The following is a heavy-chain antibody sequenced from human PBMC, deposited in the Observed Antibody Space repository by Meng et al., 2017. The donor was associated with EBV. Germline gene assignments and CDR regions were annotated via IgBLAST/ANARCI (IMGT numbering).Heavy chain of an antibody. CDR3: ARETSGYDFNWFDP. J-gene: IGHJ5*02. D-gene: IGHD5-12*01. V-gene: IGHV1-18*01. CDR2: ISAYNGNT. CDR1: GYTFTSYG. Sequence: VPLVQSGAEVKKPGASVKVPCKASGYTFTSYGISWVRQATGQGLEWMGWISAYNGNTNYAQKLQGRVTMTTDTSTSTAYMELRSLRSDDTAVYYCARETSGYDFNWFDPWGQGTLVTVSS.